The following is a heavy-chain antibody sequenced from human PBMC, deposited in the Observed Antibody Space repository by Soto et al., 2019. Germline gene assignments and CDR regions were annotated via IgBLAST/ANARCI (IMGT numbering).Heavy chain of an antibody. CDR1: GGSISSSSYY. V-gene: IGHV4-39*02. D-gene: IGHD6-19*01. CDR3: AGEGIAVAGSKFGMDV. J-gene: IGHJ6*02. CDR2: IYYSGST. Sequence: PSETLSLTCTVSGGSISSSSYYWGWIRQPPGKGLEWIGSIYYSGSTYYNPSLKSRVTISVDTSKNQFSLKLSSVTAADTAVYYCAGEGIAVAGSKFGMDVWGQGTTVTVSS.